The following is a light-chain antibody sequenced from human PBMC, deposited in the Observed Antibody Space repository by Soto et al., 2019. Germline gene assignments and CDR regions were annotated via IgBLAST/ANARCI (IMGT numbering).Light chain of an antibody. CDR3: QQYGSSPPWWT. CDR1: QTVISNY. Sequence: ESVLAQSPDTLSLSPGEGATLSCRSGQTVISNYLAWYQQKPGQAPRLLIYGASSRATGIPDRFSGSGSGTDFTLTISRPEPEDFAVYYCQQYGSSPPWWTFGQGTKVDIK. CDR2: GAS. V-gene: IGKV3-20*01. J-gene: IGKJ1*01.